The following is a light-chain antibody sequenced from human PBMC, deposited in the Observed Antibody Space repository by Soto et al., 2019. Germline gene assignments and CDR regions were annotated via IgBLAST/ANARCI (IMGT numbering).Light chain of an antibody. J-gene: IGKJ4*01. CDR1: QSVSSN. CDR3: QQYNNWPPLT. V-gene: IGKV3-15*01. Sequence: EIVMTHSPATLSVSPLERATLSCSASQSVSSNLAWYQQKRGQAPRLLINGTSTRATGIPARFSGSGSGTEFTLTISSLQSEDFAVYFCQQYNNWPPLTFGGGTKVDIK. CDR2: GTS.